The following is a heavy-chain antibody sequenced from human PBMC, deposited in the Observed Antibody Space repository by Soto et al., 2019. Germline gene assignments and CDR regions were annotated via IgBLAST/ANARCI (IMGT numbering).Heavy chain of an antibody. J-gene: IGHJ4*02. V-gene: IGHV4-38-2*01. CDR1: GYSISSGYY. CDR2: MYHSGSI. Sequence: SETLSLTCAVSGYSISSGYYWGWLRQPPAKGLQWIVHMYHSGSIYYNPSLQSRVTISMDTSKNEFSLKLTSVTAADTAVYYCGRQKGGGIYGDYVADWGQGTLVTVSS. CDR3: GRQKGGGIYGDYVAD. D-gene: IGHD4-17*01.